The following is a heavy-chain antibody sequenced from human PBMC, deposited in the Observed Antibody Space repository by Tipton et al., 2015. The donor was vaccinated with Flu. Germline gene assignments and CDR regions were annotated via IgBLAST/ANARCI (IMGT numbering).Heavy chain of an antibody. D-gene: IGHD4-17*01. CDR2: ISYDGSRK. V-gene: IGHV3-30-3*01. J-gene: IGHJ4*02. Sequence: SLRLSCAASGFTFSAYGMHWVRQAPGKGLEWVAVISYDGSRKDYADSVKGRFTISRDNSKNTLYLQMNSLRAEDTTVYYCARGSNGYGDPQFDYWGQGTLVTVSS. CDR3: ARGSNGYGDPQFDY. CDR1: GFTFSAYG.